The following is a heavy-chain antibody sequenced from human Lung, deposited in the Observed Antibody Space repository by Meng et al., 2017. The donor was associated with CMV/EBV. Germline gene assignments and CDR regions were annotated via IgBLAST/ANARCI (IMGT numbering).Heavy chain of an antibody. Sequence: ASXXVSXKASGYTFIGYNIHWVRQAPGQGLEWMGWSNPNTGATKFAERFQGRVTLNTDTSISTAYMELSRLKSDDTDVFFCARLFHTSLGTNYYYGMDVGGQRTTVTVS. CDR3: ARLFHTSLGTNYYYGMDV. CDR2: SNPNTGAT. J-gene: IGHJ6*02. CDR1: GYTFIGYN. D-gene: IGHD3-3*01. V-gene: IGHV1-2*02.